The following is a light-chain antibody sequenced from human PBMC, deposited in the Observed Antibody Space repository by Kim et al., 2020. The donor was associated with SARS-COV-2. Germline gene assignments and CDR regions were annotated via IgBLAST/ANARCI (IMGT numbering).Light chain of an antibody. CDR1: QSVSTL. Sequence: SPAPGASATLSCRPSQSVSTLFAWYQQTPRQAPRLIFYGSSTTATGVPAMFSGSWFGTVFTLTISSLQSEDFAVYYCQYYVTSPSFGQGTRLEIK. CDR2: GSS. J-gene: IGKJ5*01. CDR3: QYYVTSPS. V-gene: IGKV3D-15*01.